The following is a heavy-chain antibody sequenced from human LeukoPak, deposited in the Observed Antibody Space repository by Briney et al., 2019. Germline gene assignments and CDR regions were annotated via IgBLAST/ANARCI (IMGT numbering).Heavy chain of an antibody. Sequence: PGGSLRLSCAASGFSFSSFSMNWVRQAPGKGLEWVSYISGSTTTIYYAASVKGRFTISRDNAKNSLYLQMSSLRDEDTAVYYCARAKWLFDYWGQGTLVTVSS. CDR1: GFSFSSFS. CDR2: ISGSTTTI. V-gene: IGHV3-48*02. D-gene: IGHD6-19*01. J-gene: IGHJ4*02. CDR3: ARAKWLFDY.